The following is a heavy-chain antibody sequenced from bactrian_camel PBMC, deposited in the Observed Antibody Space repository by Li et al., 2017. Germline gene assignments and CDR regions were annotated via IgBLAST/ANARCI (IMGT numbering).Heavy chain of an antibody. CDR3: AATVEAPHPVVAGSIIPGECPNLVGY. CDR1: GYTSSVYC. D-gene: IGHD6*01. Sequence: DVQLVESGGGSVQPGGSLRLSCAASGYTSSVYCLGWFRQRPGNDREGVASFYTGSGIPWYRDDVKGRFTISLDNAKTTLYLQMNSLKPEDTAMYYCAATVEAPHPVVAGSIIPGECPNLVGYWGQGTQVTVS. CDR2: FYTGSGIP. J-gene: IGHJ4*01. V-gene: IGHV3S31*01.